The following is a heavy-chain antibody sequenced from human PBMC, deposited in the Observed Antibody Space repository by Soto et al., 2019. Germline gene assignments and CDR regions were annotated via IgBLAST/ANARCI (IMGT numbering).Heavy chain of an antibody. V-gene: IGHV4-59*01. J-gene: IGHJ6*02. Sequence: SETLSLTCTVSGGSISSYYWSWIRQPPGKGLEWIGYIYYSGSTNYNPSLKSRVTISVDTSKNQFSLKLSSVTAADTAVYYCARDASGSHSGYYYYYGMYVWGQGTTVTVSS. CDR1: GGSISSYY. CDR2: IYYSGST. D-gene: IGHD1-26*01. CDR3: ARDASGSHSGYYYYYGMYV.